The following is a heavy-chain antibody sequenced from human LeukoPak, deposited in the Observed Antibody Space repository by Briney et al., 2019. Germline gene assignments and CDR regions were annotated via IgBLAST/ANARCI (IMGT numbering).Heavy chain of an antibody. J-gene: IGHJ6*03. CDR1: GGSISSYY. V-gene: IGHV4-59*12. Sequence: SETLSLTCTVSGGSISSYYWSWIRQPPGKGLEWIGYIYYSGSTYYNPSLQSRVTISIDTSKNQFSLQLDSVTAADTAVYYCARDNPDYYYYYMDVWGKGTTVTVSS. CDR2: IYYSGST. CDR3: ARDNPDYYYYYMDV.